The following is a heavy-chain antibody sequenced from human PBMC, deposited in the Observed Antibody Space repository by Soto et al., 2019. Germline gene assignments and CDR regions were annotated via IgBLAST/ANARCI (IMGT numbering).Heavy chain of an antibody. Sequence: GGSLRLSCAASGFTFSSYAMSWVRQAPGKGLEWVSAISGSGGSTYYTDSVKGRFTISRDNSKNTLYLQMNSLRAEDTAVYYCAKPSSGSYYNPFDYWGQGTLVTVSS. CDR2: ISGSGGST. V-gene: IGHV3-23*01. D-gene: IGHD3-10*01. CDR1: GFTFSSYA. CDR3: AKPSSGSYYNPFDY. J-gene: IGHJ4*02.